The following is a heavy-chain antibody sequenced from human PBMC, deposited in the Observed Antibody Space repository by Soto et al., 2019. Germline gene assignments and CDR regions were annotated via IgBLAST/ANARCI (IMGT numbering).Heavy chain of an antibody. Sequence: GASVKVSCKASGYTFTDYDMHWVRQAPGHGLEWMGWINPNSGGTKYAQNFQGRVTMTRDTSISTAYMELSRLRSDDTAVYYCARAQSFYFDYWGQGTLVTVSS. V-gene: IGHV1-2*02. CDR2: INPNSGGT. CDR1: GYTFTDYD. CDR3: ARAQSFYFDY. J-gene: IGHJ4*02.